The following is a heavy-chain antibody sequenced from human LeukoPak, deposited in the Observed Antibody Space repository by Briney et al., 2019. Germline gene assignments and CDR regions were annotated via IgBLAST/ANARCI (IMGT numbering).Heavy chain of an antibody. CDR1: GGSISSSSYY. V-gene: IGHV4-39*07. CDR3: ARSPYYYGSGSSSSNWFDP. D-gene: IGHD3-10*01. J-gene: IGHJ5*02. Sequence: SETLSLTCTVSGGSISSSSYYWGWIRQPPGKGLEWIGEINHSGSTNYNPSLKSRVTISVDTSKNQFSLKLSSVTAADTAVYYCARSPYYYGSGSSSSNWFDPWGQGTLVTVSS. CDR2: INHSGST.